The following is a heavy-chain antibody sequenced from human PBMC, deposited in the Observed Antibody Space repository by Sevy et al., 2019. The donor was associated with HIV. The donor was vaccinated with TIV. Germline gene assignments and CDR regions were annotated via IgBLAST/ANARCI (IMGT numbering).Heavy chain of an antibody. D-gene: IGHD3-16*01. J-gene: IGHJ4*02. V-gene: IGHV3-30*18. CDR2: ISHDGSYQ. CDR1: GFTFSSYG. Sequence: GGSLRLSCAASGFTFSSYGMHWVRQAPGKGLEWVAVISHDGSYQYYTDSVKGRFTISRDDSKNKAYLQMNSLRADDSGVYYCAKGQGYDYIWGNERSEYYFDYWGQGTLVTVSS. CDR3: AKGQGYDYIWGNERSEYYFDY.